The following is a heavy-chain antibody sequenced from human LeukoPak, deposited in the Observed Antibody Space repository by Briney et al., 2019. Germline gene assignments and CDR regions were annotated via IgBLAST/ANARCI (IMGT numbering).Heavy chain of an antibody. Sequence: GGSLRLSCAASGFTFDDYAMHWVRQAPGKGLEWVSGISWNSGSIGYADSVKGRFTISRDNAKNSLYLQMNSLRAEDTALYYCARKTSGYDYWGQGTLVTVSS. D-gene: IGHD3-22*01. CDR1: GFTFDDYA. V-gene: IGHV3-9*01. CDR2: ISWNSGSI. J-gene: IGHJ4*02. CDR3: ARKTSGYDY.